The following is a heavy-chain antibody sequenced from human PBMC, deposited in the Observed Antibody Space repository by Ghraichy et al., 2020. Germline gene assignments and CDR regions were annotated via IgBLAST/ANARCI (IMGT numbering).Heavy chain of an antibody. CDR3: AKDFDFWSGYYRPFDY. V-gene: IGHV3-23*01. CDR2: ISGSGGST. CDR1: GFTFSSYA. J-gene: IGHJ4*02. D-gene: IGHD3-3*01. Sequence: LSLTCAASGFTFSSYAMSWVRQAPGKGLEWVSAISGSGGSTYYADSVKGRFTISRDNSKNTLYLQMNSLRAEDTAVYYCAKDFDFWSGYYRPFDYWGQGTLVTVSS.